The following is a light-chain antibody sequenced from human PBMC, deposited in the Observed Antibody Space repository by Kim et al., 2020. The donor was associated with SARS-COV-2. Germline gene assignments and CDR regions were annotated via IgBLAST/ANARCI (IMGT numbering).Light chain of an antibody. CDR2: QTS. CDR3: QQYNSASYT. Sequence: SASVGDRVTITCRASLTVTGSLAWYQQKPRKAPNLLIYQTSTLESGVPSRFSGSGSGTEFTLTISSLQPDDSATYHCQQYNSASYTFGQGTKLEI. V-gene: IGKV1-5*03. J-gene: IGKJ2*01. CDR1: LTVTGS.